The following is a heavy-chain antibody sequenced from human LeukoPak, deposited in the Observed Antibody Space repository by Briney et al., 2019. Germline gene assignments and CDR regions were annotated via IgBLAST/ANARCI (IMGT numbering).Heavy chain of an antibody. V-gene: IGHV3-21*01. J-gene: IGHJ4*02. Sequence: GGSLRLSCAASGFTFSSYSMNWVRQAPGKGLEWVSSISSSSSYIYYADSVKGRFTISRDNAKNSLYLQMNSMRAEDTAVYYCTIYDCSGGSCYAFDYWGQGTLVTVSS. CDR2: ISSSSSYI. CDR1: GFTFSSYS. CDR3: TIYDCSGGSCYAFDY. D-gene: IGHD2-15*01.